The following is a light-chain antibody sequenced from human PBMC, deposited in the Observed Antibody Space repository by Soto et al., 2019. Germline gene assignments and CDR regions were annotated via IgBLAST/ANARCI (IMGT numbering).Light chain of an antibody. CDR2: SNN. CDR1: SSNIGSNT. J-gene: IGLJ2*01. V-gene: IGLV1-44*01. CDR3: AAWDDSLNVVV. Sequence: QSVLTQPPSASGTPGQRVTISCSGSSSNIGSNTVNWYQQLPGTAPKLLIYSNNQRPSGVADRFSGSKSGTSASLAISGLQYEDEADYYCAAWDDSLNVVVFGGGTKLTAL.